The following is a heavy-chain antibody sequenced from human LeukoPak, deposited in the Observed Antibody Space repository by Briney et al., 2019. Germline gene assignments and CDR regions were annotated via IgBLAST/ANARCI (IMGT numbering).Heavy chain of an antibody. CDR3: VRGTVPPGQEYYYSMDV. Sequence: SETLSLTCTVSGGSMNNYYWNWIRQPAGKGLEWVGRFYSIGNIRYNPSLKSRVTMSVDTSRNQFSLKLTSVTAADTAVYYCVRGTVPPGQEYYYSMDVWGKGTTVTVSS. J-gene: IGHJ6*03. V-gene: IGHV4-4*07. CDR2: FYSIGNI. CDR1: GGSMNNYY. D-gene: IGHD1-1*01.